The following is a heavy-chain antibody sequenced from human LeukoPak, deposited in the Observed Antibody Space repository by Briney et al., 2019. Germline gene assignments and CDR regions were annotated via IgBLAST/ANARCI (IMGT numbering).Heavy chain of an antibody. D-gene: IGHD3-22*01. V-gene: IGHV3-21*01. CDR2: ISSSSSYI. CDR3: ARDFYDSSGYYYRLDY. Sequence: PGGSLRLSCAASGFTFSSYSMNWVRQAPGKGLEWVSSISSSSSYIYYADSVKGRFTISRDNAKNSLYLQMNSLRAEDTAVYYCARDFYDSSGYYYRLDYWGQGTLVTVSS. CDR1: GFTFSSYS. J-gene: IGHJ4*02.